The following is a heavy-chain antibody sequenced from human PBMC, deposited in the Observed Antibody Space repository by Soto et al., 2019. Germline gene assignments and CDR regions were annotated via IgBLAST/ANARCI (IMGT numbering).Heavy chain of an antibody. Sequence: XSVKVSCKASVYSFTSYDINWVRQATGQGLEWMGWMNPNSGNTGYAQKFQGRVTMTRNTSISTAYMELSSLRSEDTAVYYCARFGSWYQNWFDPWGQGTLVTVSS. CDR3: ARFGSWYQNWFDP. CDR2: MNPNSGNT. V-gene: IGHV1-8*01. J-gene: IGHJ5*02. CDR1: VYSFTSYD. D-gene: IGHD6-13*01.